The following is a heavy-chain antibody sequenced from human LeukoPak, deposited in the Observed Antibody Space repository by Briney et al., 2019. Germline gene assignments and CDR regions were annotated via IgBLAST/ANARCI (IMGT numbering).Heavy chain of an antibody. CDR1: GGSISSYY. J-gene: IGHJ4*02. CDR3: ARGDYGDYVPWFDY. CDR2: IYYSGST. D-gene: IGHD4-17*01. V-gene: IGHV4-59*12. Sequence: PSETLSLTCTVSGGSISSYYWSWIRQPPGKGLEWIGYIYYSGSTNYNPSLKSRVTISVDKSKNQFSLKLSSVTAADTAVYYCARGDYGDYVPWFDYWGQGTLVTVSS.